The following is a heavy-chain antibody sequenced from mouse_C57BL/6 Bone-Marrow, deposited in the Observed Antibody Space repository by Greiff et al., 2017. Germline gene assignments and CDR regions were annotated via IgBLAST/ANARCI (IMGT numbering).Heavy chain of an antibody. CDR3: ARRTYYSNYEFAD. J-gene: IGHJ3*01. V-gene: IGHV1-64*01. CDR1: GYTFTSYG. CDR2: IHPNSGGA. Sequence: QVQLQQPGAELVKPGASVKLSCKSSGYTFTSYGMHGVKQRPGPGLGLIGMIHPNSGGAKYNEKFKSKATLTVDKSSSTAYMQHSSPTSEDSAVYDCARRTYYSNYEFADWGKGTMVTVSA. D-gene: IGHD2-5*01.